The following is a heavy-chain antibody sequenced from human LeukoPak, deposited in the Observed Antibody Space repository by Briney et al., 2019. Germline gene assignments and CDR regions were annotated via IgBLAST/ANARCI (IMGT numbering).Heavy chain of an antibody. Sequence: GASVKVSCKASGYTFTSYDINWVRQATGQGLEWMGWMNPNSGNTGYAQKFQGRVTITRNTSISTAYMELRSLRSDDTAVYYCARGSPVGATGDYFDYWGQGTLVTVSS. J-gene: IGHJ4*02. CDR1: GYTFTSYD. CDR2: MNPNSGNT. D-gene: IGHD1-26*01. CDR3: ARGSPVGATGDYFDY. V-gene: IGHV1-8*03.